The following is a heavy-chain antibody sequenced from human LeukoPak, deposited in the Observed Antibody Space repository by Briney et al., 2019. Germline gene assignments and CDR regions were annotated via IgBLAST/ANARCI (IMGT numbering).Heavy chain of an antibody. D-gene: IGHD5-18*01. Sequence: SETLSLTCTVSGGSISSSSYYWGWIRQPPGKGLEWIGSIYYSGSTYYNPSLKSRVTISVDTSKNQFSLKLSSVTAADTAVYYCAREVVGNTAMVGYYFDYWGQGTLVTVSS. J-gene: IGHJ4*02. CDR1: GGSISSSSYY. CDR2: IYYSGST. V-gene: IGHV4-39*07. CDR3: AREVVGNTAMVGYYFDY.